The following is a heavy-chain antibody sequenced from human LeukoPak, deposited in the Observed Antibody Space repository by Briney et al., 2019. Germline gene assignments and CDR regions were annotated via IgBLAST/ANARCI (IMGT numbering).Heavy chain of an antibody. CDR1: GGSFSSGSYH. Sequence: SQTLSLTYTVSGGSFSSGSYHWSWIRQPAGKGLEWIGRIYTSGRTNYNPSLKSRVTISVDTSKNQFSLKLSSVTAADTAVYYCARGGGDWGFHQSDYWGQGTLVTVSS. CDR2: IYTSGRT. J-gene: IGHJ4*02. D-gene: IGHD2-21*01. V-gene: IGHV4-61*02. CDR3: ARGGGDWGFHQSDY.